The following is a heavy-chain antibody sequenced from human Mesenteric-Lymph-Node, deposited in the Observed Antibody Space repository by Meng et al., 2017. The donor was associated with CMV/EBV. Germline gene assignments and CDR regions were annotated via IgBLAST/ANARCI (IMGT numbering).Heavy chain of an antibody. CDR2: IVVGSGNA. CDR3: ARGTYYDFWSGYNGVAWFDP. J-gene: IGHJ5*02. Sequence: SVKVSCKASGFTFTSSAVQWVRQPRGQRLECIGWIVVGSGNANYAQRFQERVTITRDMSTSTAYMELSSLRSEDTAVYYCARGTYYDFWSGYNGVAWFDPWGQGTLVTVSS. D-gene: IGHD3-3*01. CDR1: GFTFTSSA. V-gene: IGHV1-58*01.